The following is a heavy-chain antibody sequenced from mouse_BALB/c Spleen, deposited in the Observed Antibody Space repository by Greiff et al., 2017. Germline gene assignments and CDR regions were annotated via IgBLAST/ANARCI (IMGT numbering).Heavy chain of an antibody. CDR1: GYTFTSYW. CDR2: INPSNGGT. CDR3: TIRDYGLPPYY. J-gene: IGHJ2*01. Sequence: VKLMESGAELVKPGASVKLSCKASGYTFTSYWMHWVKLRPGQGFEWIGEINPSNGGTNYNEKFKRKATLTVDKSSSTAYMQLSSLTSEDSAVYYCTIRDYGLPPYYWGQGTTLTVSS. V-gene: IGHV1S16*01. D-gene: IGHD1-2*01.